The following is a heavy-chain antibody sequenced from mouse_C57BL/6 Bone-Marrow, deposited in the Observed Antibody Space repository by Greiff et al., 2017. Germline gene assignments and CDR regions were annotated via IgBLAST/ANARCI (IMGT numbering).Heavy chain of an antibody. CDR3: ARSGPLGRSFDY. CDR1: GYTFTSYW. J-gene: IGHJ2*01. V-gene: IGHV1-55*01. CDR2: IYPTSGRT. D-gene: IGHD4-1*01. Sequence: VQLQQPGAELVKPGASVKMSCKASGYTFTSYWITWVKQRPGQGLEWIGDIYPTSGRTNYNEKFKSKAILTVDTSSNTAYMQLSGLTSEYSAVFYCARSGPLGRSFDYWGQGTTLTVSS.